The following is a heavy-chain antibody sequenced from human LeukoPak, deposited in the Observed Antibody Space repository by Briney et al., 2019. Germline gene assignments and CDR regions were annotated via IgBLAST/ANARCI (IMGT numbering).Heavy chain of an antibody. CDR2: ISSSSSYI. CDR1: GFTFSAYW. Sequence: PGGSLRLSCAASGFTFSAYWMSWVRQAPGKGLEWVSYISSSSSYIYYAGSVKGRFTIPRDNAKNSLFLQMNSLRAEDTAVYYCARSGSGWYPDYWGQGTLVTVSS. V-gene: IGHV3-21*01. D-gene: IGHD6-19*01. CDR3: ARSGSGWYPDY. J-gene: IGHJ4*02.